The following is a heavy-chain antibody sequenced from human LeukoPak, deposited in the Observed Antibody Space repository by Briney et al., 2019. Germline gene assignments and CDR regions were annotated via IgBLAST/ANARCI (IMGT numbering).Heavy chain of an antibody. J-gene: IGHJ6*02. D-gene: IGHD3-3*01. CDR3: GRDSVRSYDLWSAYYLGDKYYPMDV. CDR2: IYPSSGVT. Sequence: GASVKVSCKASGYTFTSYAMHWVRQAPGQRLEWMGRIYPSSGVTKYAQKFQGRITMTRDTSISTAYMELSGLRSDDTAVYYCGRDSVRSYDLWSAYYLGDKYYPMDVWGQGTTVTVSS. V-gene: IGHV1-2*06. CDR1: GYTFTSYA.